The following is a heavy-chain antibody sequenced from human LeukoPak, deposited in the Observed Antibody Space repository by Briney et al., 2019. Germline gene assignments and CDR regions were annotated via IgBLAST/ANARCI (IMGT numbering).Heavy chain of an antibody. CDR3: ARAPYYYDSSGYYYLFDY. CDR1: GGTFSSYA. J-gene: IGHJ4*02. V-gene: IGHV1-69*01. D-gene: IGHD3-22*01. Sequence: SVKVSCKASGGTFSSYAISWVRQAPGQGLEWMGGIIPIFGTANYAQKFQGRVTITADESTSTAYMELSSLRSEDTAVYYCARAPYYYDSSGYYYLFDYWGQETLVTVSS. CDR2: IIPIFGTA.